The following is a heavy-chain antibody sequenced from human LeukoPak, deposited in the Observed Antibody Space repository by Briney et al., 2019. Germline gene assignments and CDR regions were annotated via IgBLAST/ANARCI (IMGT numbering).Heavy chain of an antibody. Sequence: GGSLRLSCGVSGVIFSTHSMNWVRQAPGKGPEWVATVSTESEYIYYGDSVGGRFTISRDDARNSLYLQMNRLRVEDTALYYCVVSSYSSTWYLDSWGQGTLVTVSS. CDR1: GVIFSTHS. J-gene: IGHJ4*02. CDR3: VVSSYSSTWYLDS. CDR2: VSTESEYI. V-gene: IGHV3-21*01. D-gene: IGHD6-13*01.